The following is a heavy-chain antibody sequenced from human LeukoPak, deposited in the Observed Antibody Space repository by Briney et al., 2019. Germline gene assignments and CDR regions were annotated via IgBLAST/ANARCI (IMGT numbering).Heavy chain of an antibody. V-gene: IGHV3-66*01. D-gene: IGHD3-22*01. Sequence: PGGSLRLSCAASGFTVSSNYVSWVRQAPGKGLEWVSVIYSGGSTYYADSVKGRFTISRDNSKNTLYLQMNSLRAEDTAVYYCARVEYYDSSGSLDYWGQGTLVTVSS. CDR2: IYSGGST. J-gene: IGHJ4*02. CDR1: GFTVSSNY. CDR3: ARVEYYDSSGSLDY.